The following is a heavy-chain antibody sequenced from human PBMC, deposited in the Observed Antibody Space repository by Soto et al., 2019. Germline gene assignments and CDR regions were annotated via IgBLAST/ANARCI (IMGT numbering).Heavy chain of an antibody. CDR1: GFTFSSYG. CDR3: AKGEVYDFWSGLGYYYYYTDV. V-gene: IGHV3-30*18. D-gene: IGHD3-3*01. CDR2: ISYDGSNK. J-gene: IGHJ6*03. Sequence: QVQLVESGGGVVQPGRSLRLSCAASGFTFSSYGMHWVRQAPGKGLEWVAVISYDGSNKYYADSVKGRFTISRDNSKNTLYLQMNSLRAEDTAVYYCAKGEVYDFWSGLGYYYYYTDVWGKGTTVTVSS.